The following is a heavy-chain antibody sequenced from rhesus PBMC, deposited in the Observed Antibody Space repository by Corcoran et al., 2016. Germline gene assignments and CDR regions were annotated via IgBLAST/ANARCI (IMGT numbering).Heavy chain of an antibody. CDR1: GGSISGYYY. D-gene: IGHD2-15*01. Sequence: QVQLQESGPGLVKPSETLSLTCTVSGGSISGYYYRSWIRQPPGKGLEWMGGIYGTNARTNSTPPLKDRVPISTAPSRNQFSLRLSSVTAADTAVYYCARQEYCSSTYCSSKNRFDVWGPGVLVTVSS. CDR3: ARQEYCSSTYCSSKNRFDV. J-gene: IGHJ5-1*01. V-gene: IGHV4-143*01. CDR2: IYGTNART.